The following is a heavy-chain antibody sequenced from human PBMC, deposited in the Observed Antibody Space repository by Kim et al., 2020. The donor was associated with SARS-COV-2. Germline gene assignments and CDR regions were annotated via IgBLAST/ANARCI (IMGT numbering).Heavy chain of an antibody. V-gene: IGHV3-30*04. Sequence: GGSLRLSCAASGFTFSSYAMHWVRQAPGKGLEWVAVISYDGSNKYYADSVKGRFTISRDNSKNTLYLQMNSLRAEDTAVYYCARELDYYDSSGYGGDYWGQGTLVTVSS. D-gene: IGHD3-22*01. CDR1: GFTFSSYA. J-gene: IGHJ4*02. CDR2: ISYDGSNK. CDR3: ARELDYYDSSGYGGDY.